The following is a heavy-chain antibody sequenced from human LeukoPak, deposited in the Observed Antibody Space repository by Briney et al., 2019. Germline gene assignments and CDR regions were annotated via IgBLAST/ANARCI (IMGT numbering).Heavy chain of an antibody. CDR1: GFIFDNYA. J-gene: IGHJ4*02. Sequence: GGSLRLSCATSGFIFDNYAMHWVRQIPGQGLEWVSGINWNSGNIGYADSVKGRFTISRDNAKNSLYLQMNSLRAEDTAVYYCASDLHYCSGGSCRGPNFDYWGQGTLVTVSS. V-gene: IGHV3-9*01. CDR2: INWNSGNI. CDR3: ASDLHYCSGGSCRGPNFDY. D-gene: IGHD2-15*01.